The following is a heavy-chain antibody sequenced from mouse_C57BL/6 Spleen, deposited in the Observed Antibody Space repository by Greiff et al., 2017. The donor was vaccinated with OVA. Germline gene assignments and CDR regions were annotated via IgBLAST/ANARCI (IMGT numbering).Heavy chain of an antibody. CDR2: ISDGGSYT. CDR3: AREGYDYDGYFDV. D-gene: IGHD2-4*01. J-gene: IGHJ1*03. Sequence: EVMLVESGGGLVKPGGSLKLSCAASGFTFSSYAMSWVRQTPEKRLEWVATISDGGSYTYYPDNVKGRFTISRDNAKNNLYLQMSHLKSEDTAMYYCAREGYDYDGYFDVWGTGTTVTVSS. V-gene: IGHV5-4*01. CDR1: GFTFSSYA.